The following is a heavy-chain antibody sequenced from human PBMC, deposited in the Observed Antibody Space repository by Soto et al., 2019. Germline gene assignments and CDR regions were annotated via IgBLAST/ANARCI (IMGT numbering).Heavy chain of an antibody. J-gene: IGHJ6*02. CDR1: GFTFSSYE. V-gene: IGHV3-48*03. Sequence: PGGSLRLSCAASGFTFSSYEMNWVRQAPGKGLEWVSYISSSGSTIYYADSVKGRFTISRDNAKNSLYLQMNSLRAEDTAVYYCARDRGTGTTGCYYYGMDVWGQGTTVTVSS. CDR2: ISSSGSTI. D-gene: IGHD1-7*01. CDR3: ARDRGTGTTGCYYYGMDV.